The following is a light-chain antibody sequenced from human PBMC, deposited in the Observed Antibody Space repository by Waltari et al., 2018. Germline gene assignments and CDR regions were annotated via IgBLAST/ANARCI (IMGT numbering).Light chain of an antibody. Sequence: EIVMAQSPASLSVSPGERATFSCRASQSVTPNVAWYQQKPGQPPRLLIYGASTRATDIPARFSGSGSGTEFTLTITSPQSEDVGVYYCHQYNDGPPFNFGQGTKLEIK. V-gene: IGKV3-15*01. CDR2: GAS. CDR1: QSVTPN. J-gene: IGKJ2*01. CDR3: HQYNDGPPFN.